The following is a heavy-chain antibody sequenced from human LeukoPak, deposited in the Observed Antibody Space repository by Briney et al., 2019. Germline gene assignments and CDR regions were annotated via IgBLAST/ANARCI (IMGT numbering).Heavy chain of an antibody. CDR3: VRDMVHSGYFEY. CDR2: INPSGGTT. V-gene: IGHV1-46*01. D-gene: IGHD3-10*01. CDR1: GYTFTSYY. Sequence: ASVKVSCKASGYTFTSYYIHWVRQAPGQGLEWMGIINPSGGTTTYAQKFQGRVSLTRDMSTSTVYMELSSLTSEDTAVYYCVRDMVHSGYFEYWGQGTLVTVSS. J-gene: IGHJ1*01.